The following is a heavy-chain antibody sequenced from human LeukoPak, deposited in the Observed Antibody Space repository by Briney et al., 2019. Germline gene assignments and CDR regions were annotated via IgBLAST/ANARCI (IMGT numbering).Heavy chain of an antibody. D-gene: IGHD2-15*01. CDR1: GYSFATYW. J-gene: IGHJ4*02. Sequence: GESLKIPCQGSGYSFATYWIGWVRQMPGKGLEWMGIIFPGDSETIYSPSFRGQVTISADKSITTAYLQWSSLKASDTAFYYCARRPKYCTGDNCYYFFDYWGQGTLVTVSS. V-gene: IGHV5-51*01. CDR3: ARRPKYCTGDNCYYFFDY. CDR2: IFPGDSET.